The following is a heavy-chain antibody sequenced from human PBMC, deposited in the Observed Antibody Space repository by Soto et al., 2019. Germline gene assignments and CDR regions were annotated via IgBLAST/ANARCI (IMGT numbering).Heavy chain of an antibody. CDR1: GFTVSSNY. J-gene: IGHJ4*02. Sequence: EVQLVETGGGLIQPGGSLRLSCAASGFTVSSNYMSWVRQAPGQGLEWVSFIYSGGRTYYADSVKGRFTISRDNSKNTLYLQMNSLRAEDTAVYYCAREAISSDYFDYWGQGTLVIGSS. D-gene: IGHD3-22*01. CDR3: AREAISSDYFDY. V-gene: IGHV3-53*02. CDR2: IYSGGRT.